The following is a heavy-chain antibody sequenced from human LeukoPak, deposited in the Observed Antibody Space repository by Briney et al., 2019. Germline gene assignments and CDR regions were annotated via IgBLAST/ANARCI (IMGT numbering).Heavy chain of an antibody. D-gene: IGHD6-19*01. CDR3: ANMAAEYSSGWGASYWYFDL. CDR2: LSKEGRKN. V-gene: IGHV3-30*04. J-gene: IGHJ2*01. CDR1: GFSFSTSG. Sequence: GGSLRLSCEASGFSFSTSGVHWVGQAPGKGLEWMAVLSKEGRKNHYADSVKGRFTISRDNSKSTLFLQMNSLRAEDTAVYYCANMAAEYSSGWGASYWYFDLWGRGTLVTVSS.